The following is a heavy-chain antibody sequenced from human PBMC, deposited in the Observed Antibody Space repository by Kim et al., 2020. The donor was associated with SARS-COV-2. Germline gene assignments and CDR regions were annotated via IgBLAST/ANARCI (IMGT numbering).Heavy chain of an antibody. CDR2: ISGSGGST. J-gene: IGHJ6*02. D-gene: IGHD1-26*01. CDR3: AKAHDGYSGSYPRLYYYYCGMDV. V-gene: IGHV3-23*01. Sequence: GGSLRLSCAASGFTFSSYAMSWVRQAPGKGLEWVSTISGSGGSTYYADSVKGRFTISRDNSKNTLYLQMNSLRAEDTAVYYCAKAHDGYSGSYPRLYYYYCGMDVWGQGTTVTVSS. CDR1: GFTFSSYA.